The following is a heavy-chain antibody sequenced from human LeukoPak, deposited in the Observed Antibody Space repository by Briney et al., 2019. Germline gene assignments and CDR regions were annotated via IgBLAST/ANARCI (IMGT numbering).Heavy chain of an antibody. CDR3: ATSIAARGWFDP. Sequence: SETLSLTCTVSGGSITCYYWSWIRQPPGKGLEWIGYIYYSGSTKYNPSLKSRVTISVDTSKKQFSLRLSSVTAADTAVYYCATSIAARGWFDPWGQGTLVTVSS. J-gene: IGHJ5*02. D-gene: IGHD6-6*01. V-gene: IGHV4-59*03. CDR2: IYYSGST. CDR1: GGSITCYY.